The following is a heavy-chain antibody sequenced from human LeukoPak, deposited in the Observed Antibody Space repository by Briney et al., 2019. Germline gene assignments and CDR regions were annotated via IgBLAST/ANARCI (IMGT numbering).Heavy chain of an antibody. J-gene: IGHJ4*02. D-gene: IGHD1-26*01. CDR2: ISSSSSYI. CDR3: ARDPSEWEMVS. V-gene: IGHV3-21*01. CDR1: GFTFSSYS. Sequence: GGSLRLSCAASGFTFSSYSMNWVRQAPGKGLEWVLSISSSSSYIYYADSVKGRFTISRDNAKNSLYLQMNSLRAEDTAVYYCARDPSEWEMVSWGQGTLVTVSS.